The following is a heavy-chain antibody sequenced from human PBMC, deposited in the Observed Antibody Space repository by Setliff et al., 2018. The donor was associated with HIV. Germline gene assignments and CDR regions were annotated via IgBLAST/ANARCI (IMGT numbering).Heavy chain of an antibody. V-gene: IGHV4-39*07. CDR1: GGSISTSSSY. J-gene: IGHJ4*02. CDR3: VREGVRRGLGSGSFRYRAYYFDQ. D-gene: IGHD3-10*01. CDR2: IYYSGNT. Sequence: PSETLSLTCTVSGGSISTSSSYWGRIRQPPGKGLEWIGSIYYSGNTYFSPSLKSRITISVDTSKNQFSLNLRSVTAADTAVYYCVREGVRRGLGSGSFRYRAYYFDQWGQGTLVTVSS.